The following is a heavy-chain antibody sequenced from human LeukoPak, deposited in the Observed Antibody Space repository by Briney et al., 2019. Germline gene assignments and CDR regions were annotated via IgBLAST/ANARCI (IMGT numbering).Heavy chain of an antibody. CDR3: ARSGHRRYYYASGPDY. J-gene: IGHJ4*02. D-gene: IGHD3-10*01. V-gene: IGHV1-18*01. Sequence: ASVKVSCKASGYTFTNYGLSWVRQAPGQGLEWMGWISGYNGNTRYAQKLQGRVTMTRDTSTSTAYMELRSLRSDDTAVYYCARSGHRRYYYASGPDYWGQGTLVTVSS. CDR2: ISGYNGNT. CDR1: GYTFTNYG.